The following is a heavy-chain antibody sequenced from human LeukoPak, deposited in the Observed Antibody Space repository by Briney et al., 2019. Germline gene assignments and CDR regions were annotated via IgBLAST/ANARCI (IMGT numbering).Heavy chain of an antibody. Sequence: SETLSLTCTVSGGSISSYYWSWIRQPPGKGLEWIGYIYYSGSTNYNPSLKSRVTMSVGTSKNQFSLKLSFVTAADTAVYYCARGKVQFTSWGQGTLVTVSS. CDR1: GGSISSYY. CDR2: IYYSGST. V-gene: IGHV4-59*01. CDR3: ARGKVQFTS. D-gene: IGHD2/OR15-2a*01. J-gene: IGHJ5*02.